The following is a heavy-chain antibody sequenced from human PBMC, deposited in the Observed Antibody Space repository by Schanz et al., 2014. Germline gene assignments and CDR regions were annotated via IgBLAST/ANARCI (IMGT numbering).Heavy chain of an antibody. CDR3: ARSTYYDILTGQTHTRVDVRYFDL. CDR1: GFTFSSYS. J-gene: IGHJ2*01. D-gene: IGHD3-9*01. CDR2: VSHGGTYI. Sequence: EVLLVESGGGLVTPGESLRLSCAASGFTFSSYSTNWVRQAPGKGLEWVSSVSHGGTYIYYADSVRGRFTISRDNAKNSLFLQMHSLRADDTAVYYCARSTYYDILTGQTHTRVDVRYFDLWGRGTLVTVSS. V-gene: IGHV3-21*02.